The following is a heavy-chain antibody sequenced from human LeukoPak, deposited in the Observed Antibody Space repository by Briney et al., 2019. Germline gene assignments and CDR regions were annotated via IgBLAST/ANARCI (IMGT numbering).Heavy chain of an antibody. CDR1: GFTFDDYA. V-gene: IGHV3-9*01. D-gene: IGHD3-16*01. CDR2: ISWNSVDI. CDR3: VKGGWYAVAYYMDV. J-gene: IGHJ6*03. Sequence: SLRLSCAASGFTFDDYAMHWVRHAPGKGLEWVSGISWNSVDIGYADSVKGRFTVSRDNAKSSLYLQMNSLRAEDTALYYCVKGGWYAVAYYMDVWGKGTTVTVSS.